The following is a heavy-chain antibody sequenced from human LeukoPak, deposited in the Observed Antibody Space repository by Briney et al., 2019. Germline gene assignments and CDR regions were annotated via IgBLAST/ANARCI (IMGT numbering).Heavy chain of an antibody. Sequence: SQTLSLTCAISGDSVSSDSVAWNWIRQSPSRGLEWLGRTYYRSKWYNEYAGSVKSRITINPATSKNQFSLQLNSVTPEDTAVYYCARDFYCSTYSCSFDYWGQGSLVTVSS. D-gene: IGHD2-2*01. V-gene: IGHV6-1*01. CDR2: TYYRSKWYN. CDR1: GDSVSSDSVA. J-gene: IGHJ4*02. CDR3: ARDFYCSTYSCSFDY.